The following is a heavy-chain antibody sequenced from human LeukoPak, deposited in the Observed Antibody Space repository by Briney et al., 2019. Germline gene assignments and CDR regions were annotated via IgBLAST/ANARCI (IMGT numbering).Heavy chain of an antibody. V-gene: IGHV1-2*02. CDR2: INANSGGT. CDR3: PRGGTHSSYSSSSYRGNWFDP. CDR1: GYTFTGYY. Sequence: ASVKVSCKASGYTFTGYYMHWVRQAPGQGLEWMGWINANSGGTNYAQKFQGRVTMTRDTSISTAFMGLSRLRSDDTAVYYCPRGGTHSSYSSSSYRGNWFDPWGQGTLVTVSS. D-gene: IGHD6-13*01. J-gene: IGHJ5*02.